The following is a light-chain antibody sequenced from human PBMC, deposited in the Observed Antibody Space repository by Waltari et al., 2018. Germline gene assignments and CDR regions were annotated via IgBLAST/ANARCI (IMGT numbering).Light chain of an antibody. CDR2: GAS. J-gene: IGKJ5*01. CDR3: QQYGSSPIT. CDR1: QTVTSSY. V-gene: IGKV3-20*01. Sequence: EIVLTQSPGPLSLSPGAGATPSFRASQTVTSSYLAWYQQKPGQAPRLLIYGASSRATAIPDKFSGSGSGADFTLTISRLEPEDSAVYYCQQYGSSPITFGQGTRLEIK.